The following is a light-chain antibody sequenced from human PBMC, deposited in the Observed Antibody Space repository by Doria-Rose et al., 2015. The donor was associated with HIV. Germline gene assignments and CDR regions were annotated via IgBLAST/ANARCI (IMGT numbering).Light chain of an antibody. Sequence: TQSPESLGMSLGERATLNCKSNQSLLYTSKNYLAWYQQKPGQPPKLLIYWASTWQSGVPARFSGSGSGTDVTLTISSLEAEDVAVYYCQQYYDTPSFGPGTTVDIK. CDR3: QQYYDTPS. CDR1: QSLLYTSKNY. J-gene: IGKJ3*01. V-gene: IGKV4-1*01. CDR2: WAS.